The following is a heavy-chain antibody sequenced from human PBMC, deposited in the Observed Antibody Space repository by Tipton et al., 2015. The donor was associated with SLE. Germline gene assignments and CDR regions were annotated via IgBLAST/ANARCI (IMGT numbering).Heavy chain of an antibody. D-gene: IGHD5-12*01. J-gene: IGHJ6*02. CDR2: INHSGST. CDR3: ARGVPSGYDLGYFYYGMDV. V-gene: IGHV4-34*01. Sequence: TLSLTCTVSGVSISHYYWSWIRQPPGKGLEWIGEINHSGSTNFNPSLKSRVTISVDTSKNQFSLKLNSVTAADTAVYYCARGVPSGYDLGYFYYGMDVWGQGTTVTVSS. CDR1: GVSISHYY.